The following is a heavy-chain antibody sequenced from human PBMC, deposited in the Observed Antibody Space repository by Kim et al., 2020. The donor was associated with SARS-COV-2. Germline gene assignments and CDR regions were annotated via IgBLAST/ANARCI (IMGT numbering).Heavy chain of an antibody. J-gene: IGHJ6*03. V-gene: IGHV4-34*01. CDR3: ARGHTVVLPSPILGLGPIYYYYNL. CDR2: INHSGAT. Sequence: STSSWNCTRQAPRKGLEWIGEINHSGATKYSPSLKSRVTMSIDTSRNQFSLRLRSVTAADTAVYYCARGHTVVLPSPILGLGPIYYYYNL. CDR1: STSS. D-gene: IGHD2-2*01.